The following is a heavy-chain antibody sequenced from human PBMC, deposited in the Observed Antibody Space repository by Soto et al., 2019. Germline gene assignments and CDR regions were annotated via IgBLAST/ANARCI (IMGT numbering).Heavy chain of an antibody. CDR3: AHPRGYGVFDAVDI. D-gene: IGHD4-17*01. J-gene: IGHJ3*02. V-gene: IGHV3-23*01. CDR1: GFIFSTYS. Sequence: GGSLRLSCAASGFIFSTYSMNWGRQAPGKGLEWVSAISSSGDSTYYAESVRGRFTISRDNSINTLYLQMSRLRTEDTAIYYCAHPRGYGVFDAVDIWGQGTMVTVSS. CDR2: ISSSGDST.